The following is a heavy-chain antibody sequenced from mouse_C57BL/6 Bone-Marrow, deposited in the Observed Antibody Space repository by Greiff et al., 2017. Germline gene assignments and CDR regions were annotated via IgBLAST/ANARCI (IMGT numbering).Heavy chain of an antibody. CDR3: ARIYYYGSSFDY. V-gene: IGHV1-53*01. Sequence: QVQLQQPGTELVKPGASVTLSCKASGYTFTSYWMHWVKQRPGQGLEWIGNINPSNGGTTYNEKFKSKATLTVDKSSSTAYMQRSSLTSEDSAVYYCARIYYYGSSFDYWGQGTTLTVSS. CDR2: INPSNGGT. J-gene: IGHJ2*01. CDR1: GYTFTSYW. D-gene: IGHD1-1*01.